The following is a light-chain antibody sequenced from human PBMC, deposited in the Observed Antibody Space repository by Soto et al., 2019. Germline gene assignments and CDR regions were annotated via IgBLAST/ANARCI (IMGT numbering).Light chain of an antibody. CDR3: QHYGTSPQT. V-gene: IGKV3-20*01. Sequence: IRLSQSPDTLSLSLGERATLSCRASQSVSNMYLAWYQQKPGQAPRLLIYDASSRATGIPDRFSGSGSGTDFTLTITRLEPEDFAVYYCQHYGTSPQTFGQGTKVAIK. CDR2: DAS. CDR1: QSVSNMY. J-gene: IGKJ1*01.